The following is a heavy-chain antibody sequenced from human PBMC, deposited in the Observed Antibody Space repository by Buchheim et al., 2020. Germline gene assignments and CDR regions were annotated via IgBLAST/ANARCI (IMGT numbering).Heavy chain of an antibody. CDR1: GGSISSGGYS. CDR3: ARDGGRYYYDSSGYPLDV. D-gene: IGHD3-22*01. CDR2: IYHSGST. Sequence: QLQLQESGSGLVKPSQTLSLTCAVSGGSISSGGYSWSWIRQPPGKGLEWIGYIYHSGSTYYNPSLKSRVTISGERYKNQFSLKLSSVTAADTAVYYCARDGGRYYYDSSGYPLDVWGQGTT. J-gene: IGHJ6*02. V-gene: IGHV4-30-2*01.